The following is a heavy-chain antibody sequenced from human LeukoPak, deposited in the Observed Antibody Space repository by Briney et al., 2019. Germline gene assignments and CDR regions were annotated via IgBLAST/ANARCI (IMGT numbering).Heavy chain of an antibody. CDR1: GLTFSSHW. D-gene: IGHD5-24*01. V-gene: IGHV3-74*01. CDR2: ITNDGSST. Sequence: GGSLRLSCAASGLTFSSHWMHWVRQAPGKGLVWVSRITNDGSSTTYADSVKGRFTISRDISKNTLYLQMDSLRAEDTAVYYCAKSRDGYHHGLLWGQGTLVTVSS. CDR3: AKSRDGYHHGLL. J-gene: IGHJ1*01.